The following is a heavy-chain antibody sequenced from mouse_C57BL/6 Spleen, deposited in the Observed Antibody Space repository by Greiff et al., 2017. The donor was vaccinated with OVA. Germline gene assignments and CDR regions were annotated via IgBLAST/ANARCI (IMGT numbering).Heavy chain of an antibody. J-gene: IGHJ3*01. D-gene: IGHD2-4*01. CDR2: ISYDGSN. CDR3: ARGDYDVPWFAY. V-gene: IGHV3-6*01. Sequence: EVKVEESGPGLVKPSQSLSLTCSVTGYSITSGYYWNWIRQFPGNKLEWMGYISYDGSNNYNPSLKNRISITRDTSKNQFFLKLNSVTTEDTATYYCARGDYDVPWFAYWGQGTLVTVSA. CDR1: GYSITSGYY.